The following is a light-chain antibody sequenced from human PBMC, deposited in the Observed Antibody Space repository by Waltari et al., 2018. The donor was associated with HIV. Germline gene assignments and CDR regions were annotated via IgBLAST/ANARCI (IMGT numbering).Light chain of an antibody. CDR2: GAS. CDR1: QSVSSN. CDR3: QQYNNWPPLT. V-gene: IGKV3-15*01. J-gene: IGKJ4*01. Sequence: EIVMTQSPATLSVSLGERVTLSCRASQSVSSNLAWYQQQLGQAPRLLIYGASTRSAGFPARFSGSGSGTECTLTISSLQSEDFAVYYCQQYNNWPPLTFGGGNKVEIK.